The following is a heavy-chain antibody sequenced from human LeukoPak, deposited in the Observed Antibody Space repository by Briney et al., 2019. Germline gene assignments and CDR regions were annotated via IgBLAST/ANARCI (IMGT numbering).Heavy chain of an antibody. V-gene: IGHV4-59*01. CDR3: ARKNDFEI. D-gene: IGHD2/OR15-2a*01. CDR1: GGSISSDH. Sequence: PSETLSLTCTVSGGSISSDHWNWIRQPPGKGLEWIGCIYYSGSTYYNPSLKSRVTISVDMSKSQFSLRLTSVTAADTAVYYCARKNDFEIWGQGTLVTVSS. J-gene: IGHJ3*02. CDR2: IYYSGST.